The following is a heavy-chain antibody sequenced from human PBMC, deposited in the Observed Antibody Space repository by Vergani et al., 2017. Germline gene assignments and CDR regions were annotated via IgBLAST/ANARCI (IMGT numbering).Heavy chain of an antibody. Sequence: QVQLVQSGAEVKKPGASLKVSCKASGYTFTGYYMHWVRQAPGQGLEWMGWINPNSGGTNYAQKFQGRVTMTRDTSISTAYMELSRLRSDDTAVYYCASACCSSTSCYAGFYYWGQGTLVTVSS. CDR1: GYTFTGYY. CDR2: INPNSGGT. V-gene: IGHV1-2*02. J-gene: IGHJ4*02. D-gene: IGHD2-2*01. CDR3: ASACCSSTSCYAGFYY.